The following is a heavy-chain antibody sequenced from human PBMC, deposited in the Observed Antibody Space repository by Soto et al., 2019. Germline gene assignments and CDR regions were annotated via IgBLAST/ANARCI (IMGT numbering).Heavy chain of an antibody. CDR1: GGSIRDYF. V-gene: IGHV4-59*01. CDR3: ARVGGDDFGDSGGFDY. D-gene: IGHD4-17*01. J-gene: IGHJ4*02. Sequence: SETLSLTCTVSGGSIRDYFLTWIRQPPGKGLEWIGYIYYSGRTNYNPSLKSRVSISVDTSKNHFSLQLRSVTAADTAVYYCARVGGDDFGDSGGFDYWGQGTLVTVSS. CDR2: IYYSGRT.